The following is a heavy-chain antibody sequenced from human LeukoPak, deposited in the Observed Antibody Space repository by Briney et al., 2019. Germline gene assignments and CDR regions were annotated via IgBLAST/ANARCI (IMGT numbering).Heavy chain of an antibody. Sequence: SETLSLTCTVSGGSISSGGYYWSWIRQHPGKGLEWIGYIYYSGSTYHNPSLKSRVTISVDTSKNQFSLKLSSVTAADTAVYYCARLLRERHWFDPWGQGTLVTVSS. CDR1: GGSISSGGYY. J-gene: IGHJ5*02. CDR3: ARLLRERHWFDP. D-gene: IGHD2-15*01. CDR2: IYYSGST. V-gene: IGHV4-31*03.